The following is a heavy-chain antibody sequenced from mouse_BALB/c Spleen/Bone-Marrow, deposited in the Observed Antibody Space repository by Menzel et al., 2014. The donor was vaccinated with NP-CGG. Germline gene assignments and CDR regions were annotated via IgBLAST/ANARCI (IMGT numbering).Heavy chain of an antibody. Sequence: VQLQQSGPELVKPGASVKMSCTASGFTFTDYVINWVKQRTGQGLEWIEEIYPGSGDTYYNEKFKAKATLTADKSSNTVHMQLSSLTSEDTAVYYCALITAATFSYWYFDVWGAGTTVTVSS. CDR3: ALITAATFSYWYFDV. CDR2: IYPGSGDT. J-gene: IGHJ1*01. V-gene: IGHV1-83*01. D-gene: IGHD1-2*01. CDR1: GFTFTDYV.